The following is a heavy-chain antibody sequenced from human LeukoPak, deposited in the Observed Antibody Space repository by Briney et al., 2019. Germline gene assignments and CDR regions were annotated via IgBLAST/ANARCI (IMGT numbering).Heavy chain of an antibody. CDR1: GFTFSSSW. J-gene: IGHJ4*02. D-gene: IGHD3-22*01. V-gene: IGHV3-7*01. CDR2: IKQDGSEK. Sequence: PGGSLRLSCAASGFTFSSSWMSWVRQAPGKGLEWVANIKQDGSEKNYVDSVKGRFTISRDNAKNSLYLQMNSLRAEDTAVYYCASHENDYYDSSGYYYWGQGTLVTVSS. CDR3: ASHENDYYDSSGYYY.